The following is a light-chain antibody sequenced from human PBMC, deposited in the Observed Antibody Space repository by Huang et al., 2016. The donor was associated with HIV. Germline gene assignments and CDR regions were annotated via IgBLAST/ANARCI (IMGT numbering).Light chain of an antibody. CDR2: EGS. J-gene: IGKJ4*01. V-gene: IGKV3-11*01. CDR3: QQRRSWPLT. CDR1: QTIGTY. Sequence: EVVLTQSPPTLSLFPGETATLSCRASQTIGTYVAWYQQRPGQGPSLLIYEGSNRAAGVPARISGAGSGTTFTLSISGLESEDFGVYYCQQRRSWPLTFGGGTKVEV.